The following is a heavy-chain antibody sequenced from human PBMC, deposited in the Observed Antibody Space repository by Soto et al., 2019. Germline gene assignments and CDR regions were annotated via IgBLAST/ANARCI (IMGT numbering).Heavy chain of an antibody. D-gene: IGHD2-21*02. CDR2: IYYSGST. CDR3: ATGGAYCGGDCYPHPLDC. J-gene: IGHJ4*02. V-gene: IGHV4-59*01. Sequence: SETLSLTCAVYGGSFSGYYWSWIRQPPGKGLEWIGYIYYSGSTNYNPSLKSRVTISVDTSKNQFSLKLSSVTAADTAVYYCATGGAYCGGDCYPHPLDCWGQGTQVTVSS. CDR1: GGSFSGYY.